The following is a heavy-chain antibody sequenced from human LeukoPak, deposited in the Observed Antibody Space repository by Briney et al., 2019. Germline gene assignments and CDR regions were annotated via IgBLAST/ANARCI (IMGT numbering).Heavy chain of an antibody. V-gene: IGHV3-23*01. CDR3: AKSFGPVIAAAGTGAD. J-gene: IGHJ4*02. CDR2: ISGSGSST. D-gene: IGHD6-13*01. CDR1: GFTFSSYW. Sequence: PGGSLRLSCAASGFTFSSYWMGWVRQAPGKGLEWVSIISGSGSSTDYVDSVKGRFTISRDNSKNTLYLQMNSLRAEDTAVYYCAKSFGPVIAAAGTGADWGQGTLVTVSS.